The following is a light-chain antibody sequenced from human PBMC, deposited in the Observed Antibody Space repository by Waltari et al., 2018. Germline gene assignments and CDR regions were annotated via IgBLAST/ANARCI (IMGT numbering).Light chain of an antibody. V-gene: IGLV2-23*02. CDR3: CSYAGNKWL. CDR1: SGDVGMFNL. Sequence: QSALTQPASVSGSPGQSITISCSGSSGDVGMFNLVSWYQQHPRKAPPLIIYHVDDRPSGVSSRFSASRSGHMASLTISGLQPEDEADYYCCSYAGNKWLFGGGTKVTVL. J-gene: IGLJ3*02. CDR2: HVD.